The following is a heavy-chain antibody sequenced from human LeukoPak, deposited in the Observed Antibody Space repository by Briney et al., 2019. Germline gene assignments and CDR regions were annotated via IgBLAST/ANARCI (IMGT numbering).Heavy chain of an antibody. CDR3: GRGTGYMTTDY. D-gene: IGHD4-17*01. CDR1: GFTFSSYW. Sequence: GGSLRLSCAASGFTFSSYWMHWVRQGPEKGLVWVSRINSDGSSTNYADSVKGRFTISRDNAKNTLYLQMNSLRAEDTAVYYCGRGTGYMTTDYWGQRTLVTVSS. V-gene: IGHV3-74*01. J-gene: IGHJ4*02. CDR2: INSDGSST.